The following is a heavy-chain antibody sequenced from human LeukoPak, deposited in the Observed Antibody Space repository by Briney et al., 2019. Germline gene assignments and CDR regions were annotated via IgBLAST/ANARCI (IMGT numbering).Heavy chain of an antibody. CDR3: AKEDYSGSYPGYFDY. CDR1: GFTFSSYA. CDR2: ISYDGSNK. Sequence: GGSLRLSCAASGFTFSSYAMHWVRQAPGKGLEWVAVISYDGSNKYYADSVKGRFTISRDNSKNTLYLQMNSLRAEDTAVYYCAKEDYSGSYPGYFDYWGRGTLVTVSS. J-gene: IGHJ4*02. D-gene: IGHD1-26*01. V-gene: IGHV3-30*04.